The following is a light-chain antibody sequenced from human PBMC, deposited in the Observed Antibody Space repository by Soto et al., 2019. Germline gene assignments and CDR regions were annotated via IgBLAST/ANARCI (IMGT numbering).Light chain of an antibody. CDR1: QGISNY. CDR2: AAS. CDR3: QTYHHAQP. V-gene: IGKV1-27*01. Sequence: DIQMTQSPSSLSASVGDRVTITCRASQGISNYLAWNQKKPGKVPELLIYAASTVQSGVPSRFSGSGSGTDFTHTIRSLPPEDVETYYCQTYHHAQPFGGGTKVEIK. J-gene: IGKJ4*01.